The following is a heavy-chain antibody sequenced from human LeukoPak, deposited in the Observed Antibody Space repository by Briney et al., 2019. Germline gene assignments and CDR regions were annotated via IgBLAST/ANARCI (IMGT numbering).Heavy chain of an antibody. Sequence: PSETLSLTCTVSGGSIGNYYWSWIRQPAGKGLEWIGRIYTSGSTNYNPSLKSRVTISLDKSKNQFSLKLGSVTAADTAVYYCARDQGTLYFQHWGQGTLVTVSS. CDR1: GGSIGNYY. V-gene: IGHV4-4*07. D-gene: IGHD2/OR15-2a*01. CDR3: ARDQGTLYFQH. CDR2: IYTSGST. J-gene: IGHJ1*01.